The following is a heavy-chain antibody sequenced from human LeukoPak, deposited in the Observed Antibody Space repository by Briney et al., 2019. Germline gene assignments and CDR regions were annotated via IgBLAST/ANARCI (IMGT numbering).Heavy chain of an antibody. CDR3: GDRGTSLFTPY. J-gene: IGHJ4*02. V-gene: IGHV3-21*04. CDR1: GFTFSSYS. Sequence: GGSLRLSCAVSGFTFSSYSMNWVRQAPGKGLEWVSSITSTSSSIYYADSVKGRFTISRDNAKNSLYLQMNSLQSEDTAVYYCGDRGTSLFTPYWGQGTLVTVSS. CDR2: ITSTSSSI. D-gene: IGHD2-15*01.